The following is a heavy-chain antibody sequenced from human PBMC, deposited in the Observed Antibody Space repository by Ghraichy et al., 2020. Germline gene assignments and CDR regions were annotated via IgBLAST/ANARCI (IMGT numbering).Heavy chain of an antibody. CDR2: IYYSGST. CDR3: ARANNWNASWFDP. D-gene: IGHD1-20*01. CDR1: GGSISSYY. Sequence: SETLSLTCTVSGGSISSYYWSWIRQPPGKGLEWIGYIYYSGSTNYNPSLKSRVTISVDTSKNQFSLKLSSVTAADTAVYYCARANNWNASWFDPWGQGTLVTVSS. V-gene: IGHV4-59*01. J-gene: IGHJ5*02.